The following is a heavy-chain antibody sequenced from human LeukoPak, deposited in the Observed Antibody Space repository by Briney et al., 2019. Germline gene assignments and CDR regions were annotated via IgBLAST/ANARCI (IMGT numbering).Heavy chain of an antibody. CDR3: ARESPVVTSASDAFDI. J-gene: IGHJ3*02. CDR1: GFTFSGYG. CDR2: TWSDGSNK. V-gene: IGHV3-33*01. D-gene: IGHD2-2*01. Sequence: GGSLRLSCVASGFTFSGYGMHWVRQAPGKGLEWVAVTWSDGSNKFYADSVKGRFTTSRDNSKNTLYLQVNSLRAEDTAVYYCARESPVVTSASDAFDIWGQGTMVTVSS.